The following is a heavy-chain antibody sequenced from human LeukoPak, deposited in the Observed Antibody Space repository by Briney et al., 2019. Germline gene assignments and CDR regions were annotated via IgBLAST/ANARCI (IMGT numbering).Heavy chain of an antibody. V-gene: IGHV3-23*01. Sequence: QTGGSLRLSCAASGFTFSNYGMAWVRQAPGKGLEWVSTIAVVGGNTHYAGSVEGRFTISRQDSNNALHLQLNGLRAEDTAIYYCARDCCSGGGPLDIWGQGTLVTVSS. CDR2: IAVVGGNT. J-gene: IGHJ4*02. CDR3: ARDCCSGGGPLDI. CDR1: GFTFSNYG. D-gene: IGHD2-15*01.